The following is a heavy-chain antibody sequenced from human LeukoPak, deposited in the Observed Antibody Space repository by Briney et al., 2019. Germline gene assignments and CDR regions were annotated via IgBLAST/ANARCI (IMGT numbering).Heavy chain of an antibody. CDR2: ISGSGGST. CDR3: AKEKTMHIVVVTADY. D-gene: IGHD2-21*02. J-gene: IGHJ4*02. Sequence: GESLRVSCAASGFTFSNFGMSWVRQAPGKGLEWVSAISGSGGSTYYADSVKGRFTISRDNSKNTLYLQMNSLRAEDTAVYYCAKEKTMHIVVVTADYWGQGTLVTVSS. V-gene: IGHV3-23*01. CDR1: GFTFSNFG.